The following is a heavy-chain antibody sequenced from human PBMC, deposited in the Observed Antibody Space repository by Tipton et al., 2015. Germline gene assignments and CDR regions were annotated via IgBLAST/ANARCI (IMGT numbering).Heavy chain of an antibody. CDR3: ARRPPNGDPFFDI. V-gene: IGHV4-59*01. D-gene: IGHD2-21*02. J-gene: IGHJ3*02. CDR2: MHPGGST. CDR1: GGSMSSTY. Sequence: PGLVKPSETLSLTCTVSGGSMSSTYWSWIRQSPETGLQWIGFMHPGGSTNYNPSLKSRVTMSVDTSKMQFSLRLRSVTTADTAVYYCARRPPNGDPFFDIWGPGTRVTVSS.